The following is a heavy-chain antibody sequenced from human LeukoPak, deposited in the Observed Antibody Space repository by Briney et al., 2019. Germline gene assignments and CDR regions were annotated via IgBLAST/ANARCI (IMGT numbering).Heavy chain of an antibody. V-gene: IGHV4-59*01. Sequence: PSETLSLTRTVPGGSISSYYWSWIRPPPGKGLEWSGYIFYSGSTNYNPSLKSRVTISVDTSKNQFSLKLSSVTAADTAVYYCASTYYYDSSGYYGWYFDLWGRGTLVTVSS. J-gene: IGHJ2*01. CDR2: IFYSGST. CDR3: ASTYYYDSSGYYGWYFDL. CDR1: GGSISSYY. D-gene: IGHD3-22*01.